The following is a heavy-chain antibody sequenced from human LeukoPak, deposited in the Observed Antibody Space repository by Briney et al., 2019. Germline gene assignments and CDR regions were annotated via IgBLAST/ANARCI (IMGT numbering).Heavy chain of an antibody. Sequence: GGSLRLSCAASGFTFSSYGMHWVRQAPGKGLEWVAFIRYDGSNKYYADSVKGRFTISRDNSKNTLYLQMNSLRPEDTAVYYCAKVLGEYSIRSKPLDTWGQGTLVTVSS. CDR2: IRYDGSNK. D-gene: IGHD6-13*01. CDR1: GFTFSSYG. J-gene: IGHJ5*02. CDR3: AKVLGEYSIRSKPLDT. V-gene: IGHV3-30*02.